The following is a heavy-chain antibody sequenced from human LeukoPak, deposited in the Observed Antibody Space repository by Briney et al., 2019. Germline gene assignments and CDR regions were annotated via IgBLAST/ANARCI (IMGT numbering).Heavy chain of an antibody. J-gene: IGHJ4*02. CDR2: INPSGGST. V-gene: IGHV1-46*03. Sequence: ASVKVSCKASGYTFTSYYMHWVRQAPGQELEWMVIINPSGGSTSYAQKFQGRVTMTGDTSTSTVYMELSSLRSEDTAVYYCATQEDTAMVTWFDYWGQGTLVTVSS. D-gene: IGHD5-18*01. CDR1: GYTFTSYY. CDR3: ATQEDTAMVTWFDY.